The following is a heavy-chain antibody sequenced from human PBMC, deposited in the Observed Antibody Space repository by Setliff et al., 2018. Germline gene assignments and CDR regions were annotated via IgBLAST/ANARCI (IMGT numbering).Heavy chain of an antibody. Sequence: PSETLSLTCTVSGGSISSSSYYWGWIRQPPGKGLEWIGSIYYSGSTYYNPSLKSRVTISLDTSKNQFSLNLTSVTAADTAVYYCARASSGWYSAYYYYMDVWGKGTTVTVSS. D-gene: IGHD6-19*01. CDR3: ARASSGWYSAYYYYMDV. CDR1: GGSISSSSYY. V-gene: IGHV4-39*07. CDR2: IYYSGST. J-gene: IGHJ6*03.